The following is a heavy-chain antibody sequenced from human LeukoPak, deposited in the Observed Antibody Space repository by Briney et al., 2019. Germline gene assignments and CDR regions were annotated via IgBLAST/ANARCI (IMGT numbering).Heavy chain of an antibody. Sequence: ASVKVSCKASGYTFTGYYMHWVRQAPGQGLGWMGWINPNSGGTNYAQKFQGRGTMTRGTSISTAYMELSRLRSDATAVYYCARAPLRYFDWLRLPDLLDYWGQGTLVTVSS. D-gene: IGHD3-9*01. J-gene: IGHJ4*02. CDR2: INPNSGGT. V-gene: IGHV1-2*02. CDR3: ARAPLRYFDWLRLPDLLDY. CDR1: GYTFTGYY.